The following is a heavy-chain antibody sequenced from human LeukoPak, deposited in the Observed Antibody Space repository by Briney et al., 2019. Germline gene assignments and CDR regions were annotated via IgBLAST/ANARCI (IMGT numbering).Heavy chain of an antibody. D-gene: IGHD3-22*01. Sequence: GGSLRLSCAASGFTFSDYYMSWIRQAPGKGLEWVSYISSSGSTIYYADSVKGRFTISRDNAKNSLYLQMSSLRAEDTAVYYCARDSHDYYDSSGKIDYWGQGTLVTVSS. J-gene: IGHJ4*02. CDR2: ISSSGSTI. CDR3: ARDSHDYYDSSGKIDY. V-gene: IGHV3-11*04. CDR1: GFTFSDYY.